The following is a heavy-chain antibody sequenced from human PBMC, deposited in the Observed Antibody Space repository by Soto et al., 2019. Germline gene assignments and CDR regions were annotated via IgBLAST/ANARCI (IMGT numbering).Heavy chain of an antibody. V-gene: IGHV1-2*02. J-gene: IGHJ4*02. CDR1: GYTFTGYY. CDR2: INPNGGGT. Sequence: GASVKVSCKASGYTFTGYYMHWVRQAPGQGLEWMGWINPNGGGTNYAQKFQGRVTMTRDTSISTAYMELSRLRSDDTAVYYCAIPHYDFWSGLYYWGQGTLVTVSS. CDR3: AIPHYDFWSGLYY. D-gene: IGHD3-3*01.